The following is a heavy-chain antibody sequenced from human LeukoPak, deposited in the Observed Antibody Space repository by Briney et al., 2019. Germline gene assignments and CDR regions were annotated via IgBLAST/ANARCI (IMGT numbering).Heavy chain of an antibody. D-gene: IGHD3-10*01. Sequence: GGSLRLSCAASGFTFSDYYMSWIRQAPGKGLEWVSYISSSGSTIYYADSVKGRFTISRDNAKNSLYLQMNSLRAEDTALYYCARDRDYYGSGSYGGYWGQGPLVTVSS. CDR2: ISSSGSTI. CDR1: GFTFSDYY. J-gene: IGHJ4*02. V-gene: IGHV3-11*01. CDR3: ARDRDYYGSGSYGGY.